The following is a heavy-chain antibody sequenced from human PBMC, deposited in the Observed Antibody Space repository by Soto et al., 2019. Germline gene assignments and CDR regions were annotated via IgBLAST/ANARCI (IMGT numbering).Heavy chain of an antibody. CDR1: GGSISGYY. CDR3: ARAGWLQSNFDY. CDR2: IYYSGST. V-gene: IGHV4-59*01. J-gene: IGHJ4*02. Sequence: SETLSLTCTVSGGSISGYYLSWIRQPPGKGLEWIGYIYYSGSTKYNPSLKSRVTISVDTSKNQFSLNLTSVTAADTAVYSCARAGWLQSNFDYWGQGTLVTVSS. D-gene: IGHD5-12*01.